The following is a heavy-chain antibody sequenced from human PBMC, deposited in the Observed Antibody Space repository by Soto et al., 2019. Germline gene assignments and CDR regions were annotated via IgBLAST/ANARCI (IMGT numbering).Heavy chain of an antibody. V-gene: IGHV3-33*01. J-gene: IGHJ4*02. D-gene: IGHD6-13*01. CDR2: IWYDGSNK. CDR1: GFTFSSYG. Sequence: GGSLRLSCAASGFTFSSYGMHWVRQAPGKGLEWVAVIWYDGSNKYYADSVKGRFTISRDNSKNTLYLQMNSLRAEDTAVYYCARSYIAAARYYFDYWGQGTLVTVSS. CDR3: ARSYIAAARYYFDY.